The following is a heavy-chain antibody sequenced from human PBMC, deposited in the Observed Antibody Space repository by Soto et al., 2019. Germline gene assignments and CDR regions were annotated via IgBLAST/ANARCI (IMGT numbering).Heavy chain of an antibody. D-gene: IGHD3-10*01. CDR3: ARLRGSGHPAFFDY. J-gene: IGHJ4*02. V-gene: IGHV4-39*01. CDR2: SHHSGST. Sequence: SETLSLTCSVSGVSTRTSSYSWGWVRQPPGKGLEWIGTSHHSGSTYYNPSLSIGATISVDTSRNEVSLSVNSVTAADTAIYFCARLRGSGHPAFFDYWGQGALVTVSS. CDR1: GVSTRTSSYS.